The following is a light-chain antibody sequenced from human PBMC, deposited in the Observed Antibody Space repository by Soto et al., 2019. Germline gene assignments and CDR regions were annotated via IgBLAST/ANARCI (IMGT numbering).Light chain of an antibody. CDR2: STT. CDR1: TGPVTSGFY. V-gene: IGLV7-43*01. J-gene: IGLJ1*01. CDR3: LLYYGGSYV. Sequence: QAVVTQEPSLTVSPGGTVTLTCASSTGPVTSGFYPHWVQQKPGQAPSTLIYSTTNKHSWTPARFSGSLLGGKAALTLSGVQPEYEADYYCLLYYGGSYVFGAGTKVTVL.